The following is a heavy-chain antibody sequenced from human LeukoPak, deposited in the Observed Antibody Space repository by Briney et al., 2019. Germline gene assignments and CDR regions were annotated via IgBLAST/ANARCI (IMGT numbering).Heavy chain of an antibody. J-gene: IGHJ3*02. CDR3: AKNRDSSAYYHDAFDI. V-gene: IGHV3-23*01. D-gene: IGHD3-22*01. CDR2: ISDSGGNT. CDR1: GFTFSSYA. Sequence: TGGSLRLSCAASGFTFSSYAMSWVRQAPGKGLEWVSVISDSGGNTYYADSVKGRFTISRDNFKNTLYLQMNSLRAEDTAMYYCAKNRDSSAYYHDAFDIWGQGTMVTVSS.